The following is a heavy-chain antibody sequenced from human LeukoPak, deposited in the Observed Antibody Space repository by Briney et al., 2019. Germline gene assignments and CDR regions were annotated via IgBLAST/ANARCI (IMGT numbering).Heavy chain of an antibody. CDR3: TTDPSSGWDAYY. D-gene: IGHD6-19*01. CDR1: GFTFSNAW. J-gene: IGHJ4*02. CDR2: IKSKTDGGTT. V-gene: IGHV3-15*01. Sequence: GGSLRLSCAASGFTFSNAWMSWVRQAPGKGLEWVGRIKSKTDGGTTDYAAPVKGRFTISRDDSKSTLYLQMNSLKTEDTAVYYCTTDPSSGWDAYYWGQGTLVTVSS.